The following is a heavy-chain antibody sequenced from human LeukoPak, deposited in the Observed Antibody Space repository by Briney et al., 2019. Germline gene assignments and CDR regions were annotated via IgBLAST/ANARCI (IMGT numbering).Heavy chain of an antibody. V-gene: IGHV3-21*01. Sequence: PGGSLRLSCAASGFTFSSYSMNWARQAPGKGLEWVSSISSSSSYIYYADSVKGRFTISRDNAKNSLYLQMNSLRAEDTAVYYCARGPYYDFWSGYPDAFDIWGQGTMVTVSS. CDR2: ISSSSSYI. J-gene: IGHJ3*02. CDR1: GFTFSSYS. CDR3: ARGPYYDFWSGYPDAFDI. D-gene: IGHD3-3*01.